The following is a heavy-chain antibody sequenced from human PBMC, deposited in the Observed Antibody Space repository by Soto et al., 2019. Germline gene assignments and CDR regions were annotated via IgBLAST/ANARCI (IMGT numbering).Heavy chain of an antibody. Sequence: SVKVSCKASGGTFSSYAISWVRQAPGQGLEWMGGIIPIFGTANYAQKFQGRVTITADESTSTAYMELSSLRSEDTAVYYCARGGDGGYEGAFDSWGQGTRVTVSS. J-gene: IGHJ3*02. D-gene: IGHD5-12*01. CDR2: IIPIFGTA. V-gene: IGHV1-69*13. CDR3: ARGGDGGYEGAFDS. CDR1: GGTFSSYA.